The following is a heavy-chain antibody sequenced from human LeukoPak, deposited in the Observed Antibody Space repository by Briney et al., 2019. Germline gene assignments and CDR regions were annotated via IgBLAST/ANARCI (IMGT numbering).Heavy chain of an antibody. Sequence: PGGTLRLSCAASGFTFSAAAIHWVRQASGKGLEWVGLIDRPAKSYAKAYGVSVGGRFTISRDNSKNTAYLQMDSLKAEDTALYYCTRDRGTYNWLDPWGQGTLVTVSS. J-gene: IGHJ5*02. CDR1: GFTFSAAA. CDR2: IDRPAKSYAK. V-gene: IGHV3-73*01. D-gene: IGHD1-26*01. CDR3: TRDRGTYNWLDP.